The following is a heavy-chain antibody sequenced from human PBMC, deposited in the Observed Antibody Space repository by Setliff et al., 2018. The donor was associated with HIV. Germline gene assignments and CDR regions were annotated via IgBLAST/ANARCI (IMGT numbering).Heavy chain of an antibody. D-gene: IGHD3-22*01. CDR3: ARRVYYYDSNNFLREEGFDP. CDR2: IYYSGST. J-gene: IGHJ5*02. Sequence: SETLSLTCTVSGYSISSGYYWGWIRQPPAKGLEWIGSIYYSGSTYYNPSLKSRVTISVDTSKNQFSLKLSSVTAADTAVYYCARRVYYYDSNNFLREEGFDPWGQGTLVTVSS. CDR1: GYSISSGYY. V-gene: IGHV4-38-2*02.